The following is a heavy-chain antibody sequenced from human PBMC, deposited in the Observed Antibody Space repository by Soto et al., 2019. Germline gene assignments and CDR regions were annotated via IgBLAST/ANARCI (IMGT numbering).Heavy chain of an antibody. D-gene: IGHD3-3*01. Sequence: ASVKVSCKASGGTFSSYAISVVRQAPGQGLEWMRGIIPIFGTANYAQKFQGRVTITADESTSTAYMELSSLRSEDTAVYYCASGITIFGVVIIGQYYYYGMDVWGQGTTVTVSS. CDR3: ASGITIFGVVIIGQYYYYGMDV. CDR2: IIPIFGTA. V-gene: IGHV1-69*13. CDR1: GGTFSSYA. J-gene: IGHJ6*02.